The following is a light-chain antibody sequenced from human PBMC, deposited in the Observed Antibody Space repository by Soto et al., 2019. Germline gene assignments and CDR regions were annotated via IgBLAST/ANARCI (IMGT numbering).Light chain of an antibody. Sequence: DIQMTQSPSSLSASVGDRVTITCRASPGLRKDLSWYQQKPGKAPKRLIYSASSLQSGIPSRFSGSGSGTEFTLTISSLQPEDFATYYRLQHNSYIPTFGGGTKVEIK. CDR1: PGLRKD. CDR2: SAS. J-gene: IGKJ4*01. V-gene: IGKV1-17*01. CDR3: LQHNSYIPT.